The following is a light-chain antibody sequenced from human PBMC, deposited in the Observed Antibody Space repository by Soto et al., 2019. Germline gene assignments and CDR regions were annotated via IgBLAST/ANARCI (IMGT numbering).Light chain of an antibody. CDR2: DAS. Sequence: DFELTQSPSSLSAFVGDRVSISCRASQSISKFLSWYQQRPGTAPKLLIYDASVLETGVPSRFSGFSSGTEFTLTISSLQPDDFATYFCQQYNSYSPEGLTFGGGTKVEI. V-gene: IGKV1-5*01. CDR1: QSISKF. CDR3: QQYNSYSPEGLT. J-gene: IGKJ4*01.